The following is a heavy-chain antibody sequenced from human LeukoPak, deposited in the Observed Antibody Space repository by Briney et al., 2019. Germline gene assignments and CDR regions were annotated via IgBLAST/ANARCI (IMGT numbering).Heavy chain of an antibody. CDR1: GGTFSSYA. J-gene: IGHJ4*02. D-gene: IGHD3-22*01. Sequence: SVKVSCEASGGTFSSYAISWVRQAPGQGLEWMGGIIPIFGTANYAQKFQGRVTITADESTSTAYMELSSLRSEDTAVYYCATALLKYDSSGYYFANFDYWGQGTLVTVSS. CDR3: ATALLKYDSSGYYFANFDY. V-gene: IGHV1-69*13. CDR2: IIPIFGTA.